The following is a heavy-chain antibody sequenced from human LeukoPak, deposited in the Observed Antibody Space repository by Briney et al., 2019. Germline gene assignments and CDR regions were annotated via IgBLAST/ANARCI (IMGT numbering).Heavy chain of an antibody. CDR2: INPSGGSM. D-gene: IGHD3-10*01. CDR3: ARGSRYFDY. V-gene: IGHV1-46*01. CDR1: GYTFTSDY. J-gene: IGHJ4*02. Sequence: ASVKVSCKASGYTFTSDYMQWVRQAPRQGLEWMGIINPSGGSMNYAQNFQGRVTMTRDTSTSTVYMELSSLTSEDTAVYYCARGSRYFDYWGQGTLVTVSS.